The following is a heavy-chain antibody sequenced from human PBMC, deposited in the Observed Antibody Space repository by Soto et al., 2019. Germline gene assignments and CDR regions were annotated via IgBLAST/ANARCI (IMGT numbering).Heavy chain of an antibody. CDR3: ARQVLISTVSTHFDY. J-gene: IGHJ4*02. D-gene: IGHD4-17*01. Sequence: LSLTCTVSGGSISSGDYYWSWIRQPPGKGLEWIGYIYYSGSTYYNPSLKSRVTISVDTSKNQFSLKLSSVTAADTAVYYCARQVLISTVSTHFDYWGQGTLVTVSS. CDR2: IYYSGST. CDR1: GGSISSGDYY. V-gene: IGHV4-30-4*01.